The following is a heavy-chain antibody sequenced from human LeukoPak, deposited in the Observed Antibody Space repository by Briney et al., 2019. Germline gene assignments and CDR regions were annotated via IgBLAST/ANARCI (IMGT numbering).Heavy chain of an antibody. CDR3: ARDGGSYYSFDY. D-gene: IGHD1-26*01. V-gene: IGHV1-69*05. CDR2: IIPIFGTA. CDR1: GYTFTGYY. J-gene: IGHJ4*02. Sequence: SVKVSCKASGYTFTGYYMHWVRQAPGQGLEWMGGIIPIFGTANYAQKFQGRVTITTDESTSTAYMELSSLRSEDTAVYYCARDGGSYYSFDYWGQGTLVTVSS.